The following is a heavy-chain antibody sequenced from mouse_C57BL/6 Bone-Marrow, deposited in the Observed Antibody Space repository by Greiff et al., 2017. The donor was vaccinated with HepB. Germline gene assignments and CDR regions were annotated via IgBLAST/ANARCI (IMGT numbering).Heavy chain of an antibody. J-gene: IGHJ3*01. CDR3: ARGGDYDAPFAY. V-gene: IGHV5-4*01. CDR1: GFTFSSYA. D-gene: IGHD2-4*01. Sequence: EVHLVESGGGLVKPGGSLKLSCAASGFTFSSYAMSWVRQTPEKRLEWVATISDGGSYTYYPDNVKGRFTISRDNAKNNLYLQMSHLKSEDTAMYYCARGGDYDAPFAYWGQGTLVTVSA. CDR2: ISDGGSYT.